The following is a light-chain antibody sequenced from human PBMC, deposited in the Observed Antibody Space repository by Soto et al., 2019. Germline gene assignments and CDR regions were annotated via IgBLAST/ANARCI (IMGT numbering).Light chain of an antibody. CDR2: GAS. CDR1: QTVGTS. Sequence: EIVLTQSPATLSVSPGERATLSCRASQTVGTSLVCYQQKPGQAPSLLIYGASTRAAGIPARFSGSGSGTDFTITISSLQSEDLAVYYCQQHNAWPLTFGGGTEVEIK. J-gene: IGKJ4*01. V-gene: IGKV3-15*01. CDR3: QQHNAWPLT.